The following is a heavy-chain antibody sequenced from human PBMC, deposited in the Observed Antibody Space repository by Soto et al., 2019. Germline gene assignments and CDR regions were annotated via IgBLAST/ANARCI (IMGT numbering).Heavy chain of an antibody. CDR3: AKDGRPYDYIWGSRDAFDI. Sequence: PGGSLRLSCAASGFTFDDYAMHWVRQAPGKGLEWVSGISWNSGSIGYADSVKGRFTISRDNAKNSLYLQMNSLRAEDTALYYCAKDGRPYDYIWGSRDAFDIWGQGTMVTVSS. V-gene: IGHV3-9*01. D-gene: IGHD3-16*01. CDR1: GFTFDDYA. J-gene: IGHJ3*02. CDR2: ISWNSGSI.